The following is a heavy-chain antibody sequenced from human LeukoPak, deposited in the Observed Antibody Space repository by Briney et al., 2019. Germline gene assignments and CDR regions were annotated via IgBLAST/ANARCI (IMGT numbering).Heavy chain of an antibody. Sequence: SETLPLTCAVYGGSFSGYYWSWIRQPPGKGLEWIGEINHSGSTNYNPSLKSRVTISVDMSKNQFSLKLTSVTAADTAVYYCARGPPPNPGAGYYSGREVGGKGPTVTVP. J-gene: IGHJ6*04. D-gene: IGHD3-3*01. CDR2: INHSGST. CDR3: ARGPPPNPGAGYYSGREV. CDR1: GGSFSGYY. V-gene: IGHV4-34*01.